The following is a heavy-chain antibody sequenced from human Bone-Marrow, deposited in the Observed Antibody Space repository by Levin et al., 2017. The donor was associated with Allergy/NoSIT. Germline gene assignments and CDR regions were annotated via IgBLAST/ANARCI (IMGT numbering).Heavy chain of an antibody. D-gene: IGHD6-19*01. V-gene: IGHV3-7*01. CDR1: GFTFSNYW. Sequence: GGSLRLSCAASGFTFSNYWMSWVRQAPGKGLEWVANVKQDGSEKYYVDSVKGRFTISRDNAKNSLYLQMNSLRAEDTAVYYCARGVRGSSGWNYYYGMDVWGQGTTVTVSS. J-gene: IGHJ6*02. CDR3: ARGVRGSSGWNYYYGMDV. CDR2: VKQDGSEK.